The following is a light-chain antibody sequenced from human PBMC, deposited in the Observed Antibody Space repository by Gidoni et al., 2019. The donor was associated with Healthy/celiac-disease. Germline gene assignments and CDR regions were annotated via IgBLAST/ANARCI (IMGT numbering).Light chain of an antibody. CDR2: AAS. CDR1: QSLSSY. CDR3: QQSYSTPST. J-gene: IGKJ2*01. Sequence: DIQMTPSPSSLSASVGDRVTITCRASQSLSSYLNWYQQKPGKAPKLLIYAASSLQSGVPSRFSGSGSGTDFTLTISSLQPEDFATYYCQQSYSTPSTFGQGTKLEIK. V-gene: IGKV1-39*01.